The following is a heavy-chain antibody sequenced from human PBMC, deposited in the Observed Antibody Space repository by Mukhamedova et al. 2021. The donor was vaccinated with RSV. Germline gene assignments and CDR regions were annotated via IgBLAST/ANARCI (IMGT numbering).Heavy chain of an antibody. CDR2: VSSDGSKK. CDR3: ARDYRGSYDF. D-gene: IGHD1-26*01. J-gene: IGHJ4*02. V-gene: IGHV3-30-3*01. Sequence: RPAPGKGLEWVAIVSSDGSKKFYADSMKGRFTISRDNVKNTVYLQMNSLTTGDTTVYYCARDYRGSYDFWGQGTLVTVSS.